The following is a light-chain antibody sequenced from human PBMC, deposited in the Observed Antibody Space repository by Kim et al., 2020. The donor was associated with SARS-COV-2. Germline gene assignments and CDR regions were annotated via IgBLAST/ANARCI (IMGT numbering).Light chain of an antibody. CDR1: SNDVGNEG. CDR3: SAWDSSLSGVV. J-gene: IGLJ2*01. V-gene: IGLV10-54*04. CDR2: RDN. Sequence: TATLTCTGNSNDVGNEGAAWLQQHQGHPPQLLSYRDNNRPSGISERFFASRSGNTASLTITGLQPEDEAEYYCSAWDSSLSGVVFGGGTQLTVL.